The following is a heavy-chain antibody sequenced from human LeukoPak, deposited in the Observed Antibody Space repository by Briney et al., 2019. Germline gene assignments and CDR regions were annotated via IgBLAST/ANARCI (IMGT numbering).Heavy chain of an antibody. CDR3: ARDGITMVRGVKFGAHNWFDP. Sequence: GGSLRLSCTASGFTFSSYAMHWVRQAPGKGLEWVAVISYDGSNKYYADSVKGRFTISRDNSKNTLYLQMNSLRAEDTAVYYCARDGITMVRGVKFGAHNWFDPWGRGTLVTVSS. D-gene: IGHD3-10*01. V-gene: IGHV3-30*04. CDR1: GFTFSSYA. CDR2: ISYDGSNK. J-gene: IGHJ5*02.